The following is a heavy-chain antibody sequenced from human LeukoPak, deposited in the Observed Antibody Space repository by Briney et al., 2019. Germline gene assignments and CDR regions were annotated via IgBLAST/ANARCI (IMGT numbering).Heavy chain of an antibody. CDR2: IRHDGSEK. V-gene: IGHV3-7*01. CDR1: GFTFSSYC. D-gene: IGHD5-18*01. J-gene: IGHJ4*02. CDR3: ARGGSRQYNF. Sequence: GGSVRISCAASGFTFSSYCMIWVRQDPGKGLEWVANIRHDGSEKYYVDSVKGRFTISRDNAKDSLYLQMNSLRVEDTAVYYCARGGSRQYNFWGQGTLVTVSS.